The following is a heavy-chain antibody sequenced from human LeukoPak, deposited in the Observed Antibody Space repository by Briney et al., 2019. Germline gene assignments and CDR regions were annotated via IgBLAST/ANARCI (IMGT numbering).Heavy chain of an antibody. Sequence: GGSLRLPCAASGFTFSNYAMHWVRQAPGKGLEWVAVISYDGSNKYYTDSVKGRFTISRDNSKNTMYLQMDSLRTEDTAVYSCASSSWPGGYWGQGTLVTVSS. CDR3: ASSSWPGGY. V-gene: IGHV3-30*04. CDR2: ISYDGSNK. D-gene: IGHD6-13*01. J-gene: IGHJ4*02. CDR1: GFTFSNYA.